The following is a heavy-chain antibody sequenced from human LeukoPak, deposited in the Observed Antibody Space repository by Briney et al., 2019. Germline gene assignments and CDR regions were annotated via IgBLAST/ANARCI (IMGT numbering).Heavy chain of an antibody. J-gene: IGHJ4*02. CDR2: IFHSGST. CDR1: GGSISSSNW. Sequence: NTSETLSLTCAVSGGSISSSNWWSWVRQPPGKGLEWIGEIFHSGSTNHNSSLRSRVSISVDKFKNQFSLRLSSVTAADTAVYYCARVLSGSNFDYWGQGTLVTVSS. CDR3: ARVLSGSNFDY. V-gene: IGHV4-4*02. D-gene: IGHD3-22*01.